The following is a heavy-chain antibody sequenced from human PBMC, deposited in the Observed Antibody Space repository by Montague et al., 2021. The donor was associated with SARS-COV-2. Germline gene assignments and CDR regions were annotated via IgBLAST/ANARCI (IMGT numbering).Heavy chain of an antibody. CDR1: GGSISSSSYY. J-gene: IGHJ5*02. CDR2: IYHSGST. Sequence: SETLSLTCTVSGGSISSSSYYWGWIRQLPGKGLEWIGSIYHSGSTYYNPSLKSRVTISVDTSKSQFSLKLSSVTAADTAVYYCARERRYCSGGSCYSGWFDPWGQGTLVTVSS. V-gene: IGHV4-39*07. CDR3: ARERRYCSGGSCYSGWFDP. D-gene: IGHD2-15*01.